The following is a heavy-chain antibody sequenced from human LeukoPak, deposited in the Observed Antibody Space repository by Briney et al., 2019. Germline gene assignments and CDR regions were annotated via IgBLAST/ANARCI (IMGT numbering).Heavy chain of an antibody. J-gene: IGHJ3*02. V-gene: IGHV1-2*02. Sequence: ASVKVSCKASGYTFTDYYIHWVRQAPGQGLEWMGWINPNSGGTNYAQKFQGRVTMTRDTSISTAYMELSRLRSDDTAVYCCAKFCKDGDYAMVDAFDIWGQGTMVTVSS. D-gene: IGHD4-17*01. CDR1: GYTFTDYY. CDR2: INPNSGGT. CDR3: AKFCKDGDYAMVDAFDI.